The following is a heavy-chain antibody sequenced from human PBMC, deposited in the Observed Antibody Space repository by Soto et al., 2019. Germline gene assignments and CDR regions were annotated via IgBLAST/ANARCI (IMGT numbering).Heavy chain of an antibody. Sequence: GGSLRLSCAASGFTFDDYAMHWVRQAPGKGLEWVSLISWDGGSTYYADSVKGRFTISRDNSKNSLYLQMNSLRAEATALYYCARSHSSGYYYFDYWGQGTLVTVSS. CDR2: ISWDGGST. CDR1: GFTFDDYA. CDR3: ARSHSSGYYYFDY. D-gene: IGHD3-22*01. V-gene: IGHV3-43D*03. J-gene: IGHJ4*02.